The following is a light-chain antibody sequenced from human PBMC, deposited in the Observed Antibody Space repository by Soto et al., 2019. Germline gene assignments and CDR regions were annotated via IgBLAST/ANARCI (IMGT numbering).Light chain of an antibody. V-gene: IGKV3-11*01. Sequence: EILVTQSPATLSLSAGEIATLYCWASQSVNRYLVCYQQKPGQAPKLLMYAASNMATGIPARFSGSVSGADFTLIIISLQPEDVAVYYCQQRDFWPCTFGEGTKVDI. CDR3: QQRDFWPCT. CDR2: AAS. J-gene: IGKJ1*01. CDR1: QSVNRY.